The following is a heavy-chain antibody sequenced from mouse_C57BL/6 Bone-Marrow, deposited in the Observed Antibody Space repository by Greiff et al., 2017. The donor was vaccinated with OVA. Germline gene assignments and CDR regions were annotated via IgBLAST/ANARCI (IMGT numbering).Heavy chain of an antibody. J-gene: IGHJ2*01. CDR2: ISSGSSTI. Sequence: EVKVVESGGGLVKPGGSLKLSCAASGFTFRDYGMHWVRQAPEQGLEWVAYISSGSSTIYYADTVKGRFTISRDNAKNTLFLQMTSLRSEDTAMYYCARRTGVDYWGQGTTLTVSS. V-gene: IGHV5-17*01. CDR3: ARRTGVDY. CDR1: GFTFRDYG. D-gene: IGHD4-1*01.